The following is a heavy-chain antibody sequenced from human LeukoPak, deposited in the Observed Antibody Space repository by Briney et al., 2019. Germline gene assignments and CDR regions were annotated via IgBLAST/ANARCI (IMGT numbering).Heavy chain of an antibody. CDR1: GGSISSGGYY. V-gene: IGHV4-31*03. CDR2: IYYSGST. J-gene: IGHJ6*02. CDR3: ARDLPLHDYGDTIGMDV. D-gene: IGHD4-17*01. Sequence: SQSLSLTCTVSGGSISSGGYYWSWIRQHPGKGLEWIGYIYYSGSTYYNPSLKSRVTISVDTSKNQFSLKLSSVTAADTAVYYCARDLPLHDYGDTIGMDVWGQGTTALVSS.